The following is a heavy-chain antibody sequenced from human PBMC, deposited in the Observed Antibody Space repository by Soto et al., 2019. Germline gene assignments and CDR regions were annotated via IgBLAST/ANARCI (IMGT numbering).Heavy chain of an antibody. V-gene: IGHV3-48*01. CDR1: GFTFSSYS. CDR2: ISSSSSTI. D-gene: IGHD2-2*01. J-gene: IGHJ5*02. CDR3: AKEYCSSPSSLNWFAP. Sequence: GGSLRLSCAASGFTFSSYSMNWVRQAPGKGLEWVSYISSSSSTIYYADSVKGRFTISRDNAKNSLYLQMNSLRAEDTAVYYCAKEYCSSPSSLNWFAPWGQGTLVTVSS.